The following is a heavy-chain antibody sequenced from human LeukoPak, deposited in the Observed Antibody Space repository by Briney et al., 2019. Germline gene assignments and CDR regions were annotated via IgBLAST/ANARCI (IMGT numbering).Heavy chain of an antibody. J-gene: IGHJ5*02. D-gene: IGHD2-2*01. CDR2: IYYSGST. Sequence: SETLSLTCTVSGGSISSSSYYWGWIRQPPGKGLEWIGSIYYSGSTNYNPSLKSRVTISVDTSKNQFSLKLSSVTAADTAVYYCARRPVSGGPKDCSSTSCYRRPGRNWFDPWGQGTLVTVSS. V-gene: IGHV4-39*07. CDR3: ARRPVSGGPKDCSSTSCYRRPGRNWFDP. CDR1: GGSISSSSYY.